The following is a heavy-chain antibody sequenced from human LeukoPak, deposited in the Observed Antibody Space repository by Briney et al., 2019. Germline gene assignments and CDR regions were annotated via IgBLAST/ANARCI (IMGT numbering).Heavy chain of an antibody. Sequence: SETLSRTCTVSGGSVSSGDYYWNWIRQPPGKGLEWIGYIYYSGNTYYNPSLKSRLTISVDTSKNQFSLKLTSVTAADTAVYYCARARRFAAAGTTAFDIWGQGTMVTVSS. CDR1: GGSVSSGDYY. J-gene: IGHJ3*02. CDR3: ARARRFAAAGTTAFDI. V-gene: IGHV4-30-4*08. CDR2: IYYSGNT. D-gene: IGHD6-13*01.